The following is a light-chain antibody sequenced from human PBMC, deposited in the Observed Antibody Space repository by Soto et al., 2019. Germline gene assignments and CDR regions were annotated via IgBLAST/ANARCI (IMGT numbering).Light chain of an antibody. CDR2: DAY. J-gene: IGKJ1*01. Sequence: EIQMTQYPSTLSASVGDRATITRLASQTISTWLAWYQQKPGKANELLIYDAYTLESGVTSRFSGSGSGTEFSLTISSLQPDDFAVYYCQQYGSSPRTFGQVTQVEIK. CDR3: QQYGSSPRT. V-gene: IGKV1-5*01. CDR1: QTISTW.